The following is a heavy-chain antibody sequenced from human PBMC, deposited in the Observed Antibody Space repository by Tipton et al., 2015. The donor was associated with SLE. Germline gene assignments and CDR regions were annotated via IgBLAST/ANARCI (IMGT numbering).Heavy chain of an antibody. CDR1: GGSISSHY. J-gene: IGHJ6*03. D-gene: IGHD3-22*01. Sequence: TLSLTCTVSGGSISSHYWSWIRQPPGKGLEWIGEINHSGSTNYNPSLKSRVTISVDTSKNQFSLKLSSVTAADTAVYYCVYYDSSGTHYMDVWGKGTTVTVSS. CDR2: INHSGST. V-gene: IGHV4-34*01. CDR3: VYYDSSGTHYMDV.